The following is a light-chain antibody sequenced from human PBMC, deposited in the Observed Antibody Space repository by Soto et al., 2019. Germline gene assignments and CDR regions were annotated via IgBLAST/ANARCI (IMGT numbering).Light chain of an antibody. CDR1: QGISSY. V-gene: IGKV1D-8*01. CDR3: QLYYSFLPT. J-gene: IGKJ1*01. Sequence: IWMRQYPYFLSACKSDSVTISRRMSQGISSYLAWYEQKPGKAPELLIYAASTLQSGVPSRFSGSGSGTDFTLTIICLQSEDFATYYCQLYYSFLPTFGQGTKLEIK. CDR2: AAS.